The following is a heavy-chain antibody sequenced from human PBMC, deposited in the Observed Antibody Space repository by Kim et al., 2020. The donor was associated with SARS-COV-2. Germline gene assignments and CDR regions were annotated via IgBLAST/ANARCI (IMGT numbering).Heavy chain of an antibody. Sequence: ASVKVSCKTSGYTFNMYGIFWVRQAPGQGLEWMGWISAYNGKTKNAQNFQGRVTMTTDTSTSTSYMELKHLRSDDTAVYYCATGIGSGWFFDYLGQGTLV. D-gene: IGHD6-19*01. CDR1: GYTFNMYG. V-gene: IGHV1-18*01. J-gene: IGHJ4*02. CDR3: ATGIGSGWFFDY. CDR2: ISAYNGKT.